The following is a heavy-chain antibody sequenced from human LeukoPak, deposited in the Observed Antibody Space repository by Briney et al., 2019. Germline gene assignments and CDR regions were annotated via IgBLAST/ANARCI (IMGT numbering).Heavy chain of an antibody. J-gene: IGHJ6*02. CDR2: ISAYNGNT. CDR3: ARDGAYYDILTGYYTYYGMDV. CDR1: GYTFTSYG. D-gene: IGHD3-9*01. V-gene: IGHV1-18*01. Sequence: GASVKVSCKASGYTFTSYGISWVRQAPGQGLERMGWISAYNGNTNCAQKLQGRVTMTTDTSTSTAYMELRSLRSDDTAVYYCARDGAYYDILTGYYTYYGMDVWGQGTTVTVSS.